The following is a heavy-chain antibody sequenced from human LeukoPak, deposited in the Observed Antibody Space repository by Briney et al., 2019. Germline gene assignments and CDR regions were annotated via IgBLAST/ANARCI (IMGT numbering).Heavy chain of an antibody. CDR3: AREGVGSYHYYYSMDI. D-gene: IGHD1-26*01. CDR2: IYHSGST. CDR1: GYSISSGYY. J-gene: IGHJ6*03. V-gene: IGHV4-38-2*02. Sequence: PSETLSLTCTVSGYSISSGYYWGWIRQPPGKGLEWIGSIYHSGSTYYNPSLKSRVTISVDTSKNQFSLKLSSVTAADTAVYYCAREGVGSYHYYYSMDIWGKGTTVTISS.